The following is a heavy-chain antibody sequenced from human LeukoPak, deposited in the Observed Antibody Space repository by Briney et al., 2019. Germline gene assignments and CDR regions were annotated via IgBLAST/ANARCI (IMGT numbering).Heavy chain of an antibody. CDR1: GGSLSSGDYY. CDR3: ARLYYGSGSYYNFDN. CDR2: IYYSGST. V-gene: IGHV4-30-4*01. Sequence: SETLSLTCTVSGGSLSSGDYYWSWIRQPPGKGLEWIGYIYYSGSTYYNPSLKSRVTISVDTSKNQFSLKLSSVTAADTAVYYCARLYYGSGSYYNFDNWGQGTLVTVSS. D-gene: IGHD3-10*01. J-gene: IGHJ4*02.